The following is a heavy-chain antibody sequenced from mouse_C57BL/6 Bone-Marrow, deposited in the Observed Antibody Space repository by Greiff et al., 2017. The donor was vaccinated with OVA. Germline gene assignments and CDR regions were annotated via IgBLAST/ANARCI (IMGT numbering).Heavy chain of an antibody. CDR2: IYPRDGST. J-gene: IGHJ3*01. D-gene: IGHD4-1*01. Sequence: QVQLKESGPELVKPGASVKLSCKASGYTFTSYDINWVKQRPGQGLEWIGWIYPRDGSTKYNEKFKGKATLTVDTSSSTAYMELHSLTSEDSAVYFCARANWDGGFAYWGQGTLVTVSA. CDR1: GYTFTSYD. V-gene: IGHV1-85*01. CDR3: ARANWDGGFAY.